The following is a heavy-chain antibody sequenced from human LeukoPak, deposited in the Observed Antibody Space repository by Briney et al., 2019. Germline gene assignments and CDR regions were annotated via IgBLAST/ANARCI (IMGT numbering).Heavy chain of an antibody. D-gene: IGHD1-14*01. Sequence: ASVKVSCKASGYTFTSYGISWVRQAPGQGLEWMGWISAYNGNTNYAQKLQGRVTMTTDTSTSTAYMELRSLRSDDTAVYYCARDRAEAGIGGSYDYWGQGTLVTVSS. J-gene: IGHJ4*02. CDR2: ISAYNGNT. CDR1: GYTFTSYG. CDR3: ARDRAEAGIGGSYDY. V-gene: IGHV1-18*01.